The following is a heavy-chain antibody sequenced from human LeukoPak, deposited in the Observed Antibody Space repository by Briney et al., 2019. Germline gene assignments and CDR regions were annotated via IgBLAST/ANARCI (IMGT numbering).Heavy chain of an antibody. V-gene: IGHV3-33*01. CDR3: VPDPPGSVWAFWS. J-gene: IGHJ5*02. D-gene: IGHD6-19*01. Sequence: GGSLRLSCSASGFTFETHAMHGVRQAPGKGVEGVAVIWRGGNYKFYADSVKGRFSISRDDSRSGLYLQMDSLRGEDAAVYYSVPDPPGSVWAFWSSGQGALGTVSS. CDR1: GFTFETHA. CDR2: IWRGGNYK.